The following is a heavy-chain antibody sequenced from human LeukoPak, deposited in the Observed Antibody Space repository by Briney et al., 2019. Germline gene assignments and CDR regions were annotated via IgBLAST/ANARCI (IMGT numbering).Heavy chain of an antibody. Sequence: GGSLRLSCAASGFTFSSYSMNWVRQAPGKGLEWVSSISSSSSYIYYADSVKGRFTISRDNAKNSLYLQMNSLRAEDTAVYYCASGTTVVTPGRYYFDYWGQGTLVTVSS. CDR1: GFTFSSYS. J-gene: IGHJ4*02. CDR2: ISSSSSYI. V-gene: IGHV3-21*01. D-gene: IGHD4-23*01. CDR3: ASGTTVVTPGRYYFDY.